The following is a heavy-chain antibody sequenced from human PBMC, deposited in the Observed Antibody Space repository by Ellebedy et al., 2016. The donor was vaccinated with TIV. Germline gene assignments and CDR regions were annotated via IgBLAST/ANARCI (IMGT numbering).Heavy chain of an antibody. CDR3: ARVGESGSGSTYYFYVWTS. J-gene: IGHJ6*02. D-gene: IGHD3-10*01. Sequence: MPSETLSLTCTVSGGSIGRHYWSWIRQPPGKGLEWIGYSNYGGNTNYNPSLESRVSISVDTSKNQFSLKLTSVTAADTAVYYCARVGESGSGSTYYFYVWTSGAKGPRSPSP. CDR1: GGSIGRHY. V-gene: IGHV4-59*11. CDR2: SNYGGNT.